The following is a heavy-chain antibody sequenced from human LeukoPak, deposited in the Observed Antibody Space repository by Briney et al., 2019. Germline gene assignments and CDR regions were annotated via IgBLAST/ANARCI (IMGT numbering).Heavy chain of an antibody. J-gene: IGHJ4*02. CDR1: GFTFSTFA. D-gene: IGHD5-18*01. CDR3: ATYRQVLLPFES. V-gene: IGHV3-23*01. Sequence: GGSLRLSCAASGFTFSTFAMIWVRQPPGKGLEWVSSIFPSGGGIHYADSVRGRFTISRDNSKSILSLQMNSLRAEDTAIYYCATYRQVLLPFESWGQGTLVTVSS. CDR2: IFPSGGGI.